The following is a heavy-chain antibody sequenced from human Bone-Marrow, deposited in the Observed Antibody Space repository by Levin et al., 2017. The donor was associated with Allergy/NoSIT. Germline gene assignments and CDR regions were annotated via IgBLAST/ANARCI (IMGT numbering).Heavy chain of an antibody. J-gene: IGHJ5*02. CDR2: IWSNGDRA. Sequence: GGSLRLSCVASRVTFSYYPFHWVRQAPGKALEWVAMIWSNGDRAYYGDSVKGRFTISRDNSRNTVYLQMRSLRGDDTAKYDCVRDTGVARTTIVRLDAWGQGALVTVSS. V-gene: IGHV3-33*01. D-gene: IGHD4-23*01. CDR1: RVTFSYYP. CDR3: VRDTGVARTTIVRLDA.